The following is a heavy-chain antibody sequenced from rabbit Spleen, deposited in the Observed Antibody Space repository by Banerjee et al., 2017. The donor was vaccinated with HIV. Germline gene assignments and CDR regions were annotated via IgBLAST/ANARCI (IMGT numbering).Heavy chain of an antibody. CDR1: GFDFSSSDY. CDR3: ARDTATSFSSYGMDL. V-gene: IGHV1S40*01. J-gene: IGHJ6*01. CDR2: IIGSSGGFT. D-gene: IGHD7-1*01. Sequence: QSLEESGGDLVKPGASLTLTCKASGFDFSSSDYMCWVRQAPGKGLEWISCIIGSSGGFTYSATWAKGRFTCSKTSSTTVTLQMISLTVADTATYFCARDTATSFSSYGMDLWGPGTLVTVS.